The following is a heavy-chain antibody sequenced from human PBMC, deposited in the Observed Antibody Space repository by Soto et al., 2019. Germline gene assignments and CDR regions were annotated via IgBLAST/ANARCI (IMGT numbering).Heavy chain of an antibody. CDR1: GYNFNSHS. V-gene: IGHV7-4-1*01. CDR2: INPNNGNP. CDR3: ARERARGKCQY. J-gene: IGHJ4*02. Sequence: QVQLVQSGSESMQPGASVKVSCKGSGYNFNSHSINWLRQAPGQGLEWMGWINPNNGNPTYAQGFTGRFGFSVDTSVSTIYLQIFSLKAVESAVYDWARERARGKCQYWGQGPVVNVSS. D-gene: IGHD3-16*01.